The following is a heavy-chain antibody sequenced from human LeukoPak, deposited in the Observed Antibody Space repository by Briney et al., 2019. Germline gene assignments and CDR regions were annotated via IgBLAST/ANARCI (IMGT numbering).Heavy chain of an antibody. CDR1: GFTFSSYA. Sequence: GGSLRLSCAASGFTFSSYAMSWVRQPPGKGLEWVSSISGSGGSTYYADSVKGRFTISRDNSKNTLYLQMNSLRAEDTAVYYCAKDWPRMATTSGLDYWGQGTLVTVSS. V-gene: IGHV3-23*01. J-gene: IGHJ4*02. CDR2: ISGSGGST. D-gene: IGHD5-24*01. CDR3: AKDWPRMATTSGLDY.